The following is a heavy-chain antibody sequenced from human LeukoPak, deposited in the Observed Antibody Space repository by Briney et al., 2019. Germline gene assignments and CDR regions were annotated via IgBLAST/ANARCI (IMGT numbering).Heavy chain of an antibody. D-gene: IGHD5-24*01. CDR3: ARQEWLEDAFDI. V-gene: IGHV4-59*01. CDR2: IYYSGST. J-gene: IGHJ3*02. Sequence: SETLSLTCTVSGGSISSYYWSWIRQPPGKGLEWIGYIYYSGSTNYNPSLKSRVTISVDTSKNRFSLKLSSVTAADTAVYYCARQEWLEDAFDIWGQGTMVTVSS. CDR1: GGSISSYY.